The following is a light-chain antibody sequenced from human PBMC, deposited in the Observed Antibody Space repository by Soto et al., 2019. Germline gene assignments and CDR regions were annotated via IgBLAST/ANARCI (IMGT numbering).Light chain of an antibody. CDR2: DVI. CDR3: CSYTTSSTYV. J-gene: IGLJ1*01. Sequence: QSVLTQPPSASGSPGQTVAISCTGTSSDVGAYNYVSWYQQHPGKAPKLMIYDVIDRPSGVPARFSGSKSGNTASLTVSGLQPEDEADYYCCSYTTSSTYVFGTGTKLTVL. CDR1: SSDVGAYNY. V-gene: IGLV2-8*01.